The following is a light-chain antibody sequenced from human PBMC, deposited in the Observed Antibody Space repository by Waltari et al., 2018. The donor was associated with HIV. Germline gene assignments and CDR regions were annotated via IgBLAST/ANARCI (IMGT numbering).Light chain of an antibody. J-gene: IGLJ2*01. CDR3: SSYTSSSTRAV. V-gene: IGLV2-14*01. CDR2: DVS. Sequence: YQHHPAKAPKLLIDDVSNRPSGVSNRFSGSKSGNTASLIISGLQAEDEADYYCSSYTSSSTRAVFGGGTKLTVI.